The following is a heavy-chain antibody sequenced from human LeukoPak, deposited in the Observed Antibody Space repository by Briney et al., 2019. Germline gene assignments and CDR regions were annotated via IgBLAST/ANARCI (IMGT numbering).Heavy chain of an antibody. CDR1: GGFFTDFG. CDR2: IGGSGGST. CDR3: AKRGHYYDSSGPFDY. Sequence: ASVKVSCKASGGFFTDFGLSWVRQAPGKGLEWVSAIGGSGGSTYYADSVKGRFTISRDNSKNTLYLQMNSLRAEDTAVYYCAKRGHYYDSSGPFDYWGQGTLVTVSS. D-gene: IGHD3-22*01. V-gene: IGHV3-23*01. J-gene: IGHJ4*02.